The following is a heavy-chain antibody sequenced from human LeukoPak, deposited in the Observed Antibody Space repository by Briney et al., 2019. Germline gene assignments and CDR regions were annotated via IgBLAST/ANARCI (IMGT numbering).Heavy chain of an antibody. D-gene: IGHD5-12*01. CDR3: ARAGGYASSWAY. Sequence: PGGSLRLSCAVSGFTFSSYWMSWVRQAPGKGLEWVANIKQDASEENYVDSVKGRFTISRDNAKNSLDLQMNSLRGEDTAVYYCARAGGYASSWAYWGQGTLVTVSS. CDR1: GFTFSSYW. J-gene: IGHJ4*02. V-gene: IGHV3-7*01. CDR2: IKQDASEE.